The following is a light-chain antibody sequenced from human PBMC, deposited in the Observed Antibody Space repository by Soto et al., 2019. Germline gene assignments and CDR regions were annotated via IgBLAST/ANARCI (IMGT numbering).Light chain of an antibody. CDR2: EVS. CDR1: SSDVGGYNY. Sequence: QSALTQPASVSGSPGQSITIYCTGTSSDVGGYNYVSWYQQHPAKAPKLMIFEVSNRPSGVSNRFSGSKSGNTASLTISGLPAEDEAEYYCSSYTGSSTNTLVFGGETQLTVL. J-gene: IGLJ2*01. CDR3: SSYTGSSTNTLV. V-gene: IGLV2-14*01.